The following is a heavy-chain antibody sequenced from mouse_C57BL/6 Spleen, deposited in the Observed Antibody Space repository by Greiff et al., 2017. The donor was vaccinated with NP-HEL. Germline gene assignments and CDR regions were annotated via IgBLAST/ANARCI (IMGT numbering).Heavy chain of an antibody. D-gene: IGHD1-1*01. CDR2: ISSGSSTI. CDR3: ARNYYGRESPFAY. J-gene: IGHJ3*01. Sequence: EVKLVESGGGLVKPGGSLKLSCAASGFTFSDYGMHWVRQAPEKGLEWVAYISSGSSTIYYADTVKGRFTIARDNAKNTLFLQMTRLRSEDTAMYYCARNYYGRESPFAYWGQGTLVTVSA. CDR1: GFTFSDYG. V-gene: IGHV5-17*01.